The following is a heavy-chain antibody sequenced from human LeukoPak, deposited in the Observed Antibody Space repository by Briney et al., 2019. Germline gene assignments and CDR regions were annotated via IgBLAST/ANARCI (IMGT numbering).Heavy chain of an antibody. V-gene: IGHV4-59*08. CDR1: GGSISSYY. Sequence: SETLSLTCTVSGGSISSYYWSWIRQPPGKGLEWIGYIYYSGSTNYNPSLKSRVTMSVDTSKNQFSLKMSSVTAADTAVYYCARAYSSSWYWNWFDPWGQGTLVTVSS. J-gene: IGHJ5*02. D-gene: IGHD6-13*01. CDR3: ARAYSSSWYWNWFDP. CDR2: IYYSGST.